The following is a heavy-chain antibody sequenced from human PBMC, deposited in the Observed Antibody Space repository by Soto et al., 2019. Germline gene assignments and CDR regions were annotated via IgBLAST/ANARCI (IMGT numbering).Heavy chain of an antibody. J-gene: IGHJ3*02. D-gene: IGHD2-15*01. CDR1: GYTFTGYY. Sequence: VASVKVSCKASGYTFTGYYMHWVRQAPGQGLEWMGWINPNSGGTNYAQKFQGRVTMTRDTSISTAYMELSRLRSDDTAVYYCASRVAIAADAFDIWGQGTMVTVSS. V-gene: IGHV1-2*02. CDR3: ASRVAIAADAFDI. CDR2: INPNSGGT.